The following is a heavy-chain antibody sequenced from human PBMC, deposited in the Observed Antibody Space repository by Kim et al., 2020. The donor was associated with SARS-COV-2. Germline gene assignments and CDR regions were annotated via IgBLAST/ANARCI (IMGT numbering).Heavy chain of an antibody. Sequence: VDSVKGRFTISRDNAKNSLYLQMNSLRAEDTAVYYCARTAVTTFYYGMDVWGQGTTVTVSS. D-gene: IGHD4-17*01. CDR3: ARTAVTTFYYGMDV. V-gene: IGHV3-7*03. J-gene: IGHJ6*02.